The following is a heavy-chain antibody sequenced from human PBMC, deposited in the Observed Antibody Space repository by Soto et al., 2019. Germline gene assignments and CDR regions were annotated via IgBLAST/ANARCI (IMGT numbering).Heavy chain of an antibody. D-gene: IGHD5-18*01. CDR1: GFTFSSYA. Sequence: PGGSLRFSCAASGFTFSSYAMSWVRQAPGKGLEWVSAISGSGGSTYYEDSVKGRFTISRDNSKNTLYLKMNSLRAEDTAVFYCAKDYGLKGHKDTAMVTFDYWGQGTLVTVSS. CDR2: ISGSGGST. CDR3: AKDYGLKGHKDTAMVTFDY. V-gene: IGHV3-23*01. J-gene: IGHJ4*02.